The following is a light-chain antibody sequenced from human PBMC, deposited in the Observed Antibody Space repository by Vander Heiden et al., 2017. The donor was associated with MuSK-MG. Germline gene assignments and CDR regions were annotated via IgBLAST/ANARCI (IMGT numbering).Light chain of an antibody. CDR2: DTS. V-gene: IGLV7-46*01. J-gene: IGLJ3*02. Sequence: QAVVTQAPSLTVSPGGTATLTCASTTAAVTSDHYPYCFHHTPGHPPRTLFYDTSNNPAWTPALFSASLLGATAAPTLSGAQPEDEAEYYCSLSDSGARPVFGGGTKLTVL. CDR1: TAAVTSDHY. CDR3: SLSDSGARPV.